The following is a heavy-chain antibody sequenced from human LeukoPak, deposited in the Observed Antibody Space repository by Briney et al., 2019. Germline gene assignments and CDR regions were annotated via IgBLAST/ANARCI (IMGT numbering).Heavy chain of an antibody. V-gene: IGHV3-30*01. J-gene: IGHJ4*02. CDR1: GFTFSSYA. Sequence: GGSLRLSCAASGFTFSSYAMHWVRQAPGKGLEWVAVISYDGGVRNYADSVKSRFTISRDNSKNTLYLQLNSLRAEDAAVYYCARDSTYYYASGSSGPHYFDYWGQGTLVTVSS. CDR2: ISYDGGVR. CDR3: ARDSTYYYASGSSGPHYFDY. D-gene: IGHD3-10*01.